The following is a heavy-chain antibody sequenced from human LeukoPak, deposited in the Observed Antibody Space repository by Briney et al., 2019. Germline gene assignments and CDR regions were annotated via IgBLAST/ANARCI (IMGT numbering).Heavy chain of an antibody. Sequence: AGSLRLSCAASGFTFSEYYMSWIRQAPGKGLEWVSDISSTADIVSYADFVLGRFTISRDNGDDSLSLQLNNLRAEDTAVYYCARETVAGTFDYWSQGTLVTVSS. V-gene: IGHV3-11*01. CDR2: ISSTADIV. CDR1: GFTFSEYY. D-gene: IGHD6-19*01. CDR3: ARETVAGTFDY. J-gene: IGHJ4*02.